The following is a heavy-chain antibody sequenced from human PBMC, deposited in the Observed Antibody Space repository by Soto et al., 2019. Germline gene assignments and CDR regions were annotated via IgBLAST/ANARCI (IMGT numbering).Heavy chain of an antibody. CDR2: INPSIGSS. CDR3: ARDPYSSSSYYGMDV. Sequence: ASVKVSCKASGYTFTNYYMQWMRQAPGQGLEWMGIINPSIGSSSYAQKFQGRVTMARDTSTSTVYMELRSLKSEDTAVYYCARDPYSSSSYYGMDVWGQGXTVTVYS. V-gene: IGHV1-46*01. CDR1: GYTFTNYY. D-gene: IGHD6-6*01. J-gene: IGHJ6*02.